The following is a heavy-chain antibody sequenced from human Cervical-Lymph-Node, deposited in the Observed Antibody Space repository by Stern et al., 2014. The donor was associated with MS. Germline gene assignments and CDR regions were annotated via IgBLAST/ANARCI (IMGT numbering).Heavy chain of an antibody. Sequence: VQLVESGGGVVQPGRSLRLSCAASGFTFKSYTMQWVRQAPGKGLEWVAVVIYNGTNKYYADSVKGRFTISRDNSKNTLFLQMNSLRPEDSAVYCCAKYAQSFDSWGQGTLVTVSS. J-gene: IGHJ4*02. CDR2: VIYNGTNK. D-gene: IGHD2-2*01. CDR3: AKYAQSFDS. CDR1: GFTFKSYT. V-gene: IGHV3-30*14.